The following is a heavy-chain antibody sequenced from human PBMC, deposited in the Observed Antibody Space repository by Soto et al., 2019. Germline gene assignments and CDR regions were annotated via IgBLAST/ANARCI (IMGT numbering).Heavy chain of an antibody. J-gene: IGHJ6*02. Sequence: QVQLVESGGGVVQPGRSLRLSCAASGFTFSSYGMHWVRQAPGKGLEWVAVISYDGSNKYYADSVKGRFTISRDNSKNTLYLLMNSLRAEDTAVYYCAKDHQLRPDIPVYYYYGMDVWGQGTTVTVSS. CDR3: AKDHQLRPDIPVYYYYGMDV. V-gene: IGHV3-30*18. CDR1: GFTFSSYG. D-gene: IGHD2-2*01. CDR2: ISYDGSNK.